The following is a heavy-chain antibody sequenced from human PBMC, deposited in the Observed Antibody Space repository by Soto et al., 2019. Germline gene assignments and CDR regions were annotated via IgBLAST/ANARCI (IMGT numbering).Heavy chain of an antibody. D-gene: IGHD2-8*01. Sequence: ASVKVSCKASGYTFTSYAMQWVRPAPGQRLEWMGWLNAGNGNTKYSQKFQGRVTITRDTCASTAYMVLSSLRSEDTAVYYCALVGTMYSVLAFDIWGQGTMVTVSS. J-gene: IGHJ3*02. CDR2: LNAGNGNT. V-gene: IGHV1-3*01. CDR1: GYTFTSYA. CDR3: ALVGTMYSVLAFDI.